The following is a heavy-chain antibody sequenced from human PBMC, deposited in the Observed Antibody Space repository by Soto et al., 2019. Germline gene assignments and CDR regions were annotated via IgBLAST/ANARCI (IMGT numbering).Heavy chain of an antibody. CDR1: GFTFSSYA. CDR2: ISSNGGST. CDR3: ARVDSGYDSY. V-gene: IGHV3-64*01. D-gene: IGHD5-12*01. Sequence: GGSLRLSCAASGFTFSSYAMHWVRQAPGKGLEYVSAISSNGGSTYYANSVKGRFTISRDNSKNTLYLQMGSLRAEDMAVYYCARVDSGYDSYWGQGTLVTVSS. J-gene: IGHJ4*02.